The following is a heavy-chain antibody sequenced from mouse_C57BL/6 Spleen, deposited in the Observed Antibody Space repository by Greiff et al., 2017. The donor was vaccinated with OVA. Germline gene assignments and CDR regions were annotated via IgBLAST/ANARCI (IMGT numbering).Heavy chain of an antibody. CDR1: GFTFSDYY. V-gene: IGHV5-16*01. CDR2: INYDGSST. Sequence: EVKLVESEGGLVQPGSSMKLSCTASGFTFSDYYMAWVRQVPEKGLEWVANINYDGSSTYYLDSLKSRFIISRDNAKNILYLQMSSLKSEDTATYYCAREGGYYGSSHYFDYWGQGTTLTVSS. CDR3: AREGGYYGSSHYFDY. J-gene: IGHJ2*01. D-gene: IGHD1-1*01.